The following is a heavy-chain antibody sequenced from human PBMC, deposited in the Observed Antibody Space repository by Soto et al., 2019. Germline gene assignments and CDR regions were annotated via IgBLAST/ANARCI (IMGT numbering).Heavy chain of an antibody. CDR2: IYYTGST. V-gene: IGHV4-59*01. Sequence: SETLSLTCTVSSGSISTYYWSWIRQSPGKGLEWIGYIYYTGSTNYNPSLKTRVAISMDTSKNQFSLNLSSVTAADTAVYYCAGAPNWVYFDFWGLGTLVTVSS. D-gene: IGHD7-27*01. J-gene: IGHJ4*02. CDR1: SGSISTYY. CDR3: AGAPNWVYFDF.